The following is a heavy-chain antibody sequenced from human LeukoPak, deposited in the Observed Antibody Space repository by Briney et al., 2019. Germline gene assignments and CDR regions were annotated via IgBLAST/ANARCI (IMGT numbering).Heavy chain of an antibody. CDR1: GFTFSTYG. D-gene: IGHD3-10*01. CDR2: ISSGSVYI. J-gene: IGHJ4*02. V-gene: IGHV3-21*01. Sequence: GGFLRLSCAASGFTFSTYGMNWVRQAPGKGLEWVSSISSGSVYIYYADSVKGRFTISRDNAKSSLYLQMNSLRAEDTAVYYCARDEHGSGSYYNFDYWGQGTLVTVSS. CDR3: ARDEHGSGSYYNFDY.